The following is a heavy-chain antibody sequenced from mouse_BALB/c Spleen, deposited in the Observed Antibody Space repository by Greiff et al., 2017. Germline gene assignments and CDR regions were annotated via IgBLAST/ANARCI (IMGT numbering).Heavy chain of an antibody. D-gene: IGHD2-4*01. V-gene: IGHV5-6-4*01. Sequence: EVMLVESGGGLVKPGGSLKLSCAASGFTFSSYTMSWVRQTPEKRLEWVATISSGGSYTYYPDSVKGRFTISRDNAKNTLYLQMSSLKSEDTAMYYCTKGITRYFDVWGAGTTVTGSS. J-gene: IGHJ1*01. CDR3: TKGITRYFDV. CDR2: ISSGGSYT. CDR1: GFTFSSYT.